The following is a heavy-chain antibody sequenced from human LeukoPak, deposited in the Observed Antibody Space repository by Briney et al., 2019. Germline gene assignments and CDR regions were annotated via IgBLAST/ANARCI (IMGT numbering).Heavy chain of an antibody. Sequence: PSQTLSLTCTVSGGSISSTGHYWSWIRQPPGKGLEWIGYIYYSGSTNYNPSLKSRVTISVDTSKNQFSLKLSSVTAADTAVYYCARITGGSGWYYFDYWGQGTPVTVSS. CDR2: IYYSGST. CDR1: GGSISSTGHY. D-gene: IGHD6-19*01. V-gene: IGHV4-61*08. J-gene: IGHJ4*02. CDR3: ARITGGSGWYYFDY.